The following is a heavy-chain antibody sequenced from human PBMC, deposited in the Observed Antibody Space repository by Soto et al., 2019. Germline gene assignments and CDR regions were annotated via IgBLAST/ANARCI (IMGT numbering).Heavy chain of an antibody. D-gene: IGHD3-10*01. Sequence: PSPRIPLSCALFGGSVASDTAARNRTRPSPSRGCELLGRTDYMSKWYNDYAVSVKSRITINPDTSKNQFSLQLNSVTPEDTAVYYCAREVRQLFDYWGQGTLVTVSS. V-gene: IGHV6-1*01. CDR2: TDYMSKWYN. CDR1: GGSVASDTAA. CDR3: AREVRQLFDY. J-gene: IGHJ4*02.